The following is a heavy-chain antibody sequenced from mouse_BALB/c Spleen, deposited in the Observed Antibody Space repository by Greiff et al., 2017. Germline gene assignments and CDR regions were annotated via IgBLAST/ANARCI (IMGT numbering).Heavy chain of an antibody. J-gene: IGHJ4*01. Sequence: EVKLMESGAELVKPGASVKMSCKASGYTFTSYVMHWVKQKPGQGLEWIGNINPYNDGTKYNEKFKGKATLTADKSSSTAYMELSSLTSEDSAVYYCASGGNAGVDYWGQGTSVTVSA. CDR1: GYTFTSYV. V-gene: IGHV1-14*01. CDR2: INPYNDGT. CDR3: ASGGNAGVDY.